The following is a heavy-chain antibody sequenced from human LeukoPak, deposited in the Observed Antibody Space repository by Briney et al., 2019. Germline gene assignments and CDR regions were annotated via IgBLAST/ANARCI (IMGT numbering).Heavy chain of an antibody. CDR1: GFTFSSYG. CDR2: ISGSGGST. J-gene: IGHJ5*02. D-gene: IGHD3-10*01. CDR3: AKDRPADYGLGSPHGNWFDP. Sequence: GGSLRLSCAASGFTFSSYGMNWVRQAPGKGLEWVSAISGSGGSTYYADSVKGRFTISRDNSKNMLYLQMNSLRAEDTAVYYCAKDRPADYGLGSPHGNWFDPWGEGTLVSVSS. V-gene: IGHV3-23*01.